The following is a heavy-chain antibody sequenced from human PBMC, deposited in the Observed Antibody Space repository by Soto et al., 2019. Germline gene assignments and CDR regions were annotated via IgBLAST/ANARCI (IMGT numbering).Heavy chain of an antibody. V-gene: IGHV4-59*01. CDR1: GGSISSYY. J-gene: IGHJ5*02. CDR3: ARGISSPQRNWFDP. CDR2: IYYSGST. D-gene: IGHD3-3*02. Sequence: SETLSLTCTVSGGSISSYYWSWIRQPPGKGLEWIGYIYYSGSTNYNPSLKSRVTISVDTSKNQFSLKLSSVTAADTAVYYCARGISSPQRNWFDPWGQGTLVTVSS.